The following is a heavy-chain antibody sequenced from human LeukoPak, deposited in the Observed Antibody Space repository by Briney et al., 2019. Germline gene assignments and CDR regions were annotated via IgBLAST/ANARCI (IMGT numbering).Heavy chain of an antibody. J-gene: IGHJ4*02. Sequence: ASVKVSCMASGYTFTGYYMHWVRQAPGQGLERMGWINPNRGGTNYAQKFQGGVTMTRDTSISTAYMELSRLRSADTAVYYCARDGYGDYLEYFDSWGQGTLVTVSS. CDR3: ARDGYGDYLEYFDS. V-gene: IGHV1-2*02. D-gene: IGHD4-17*01. CDR1: GYTFTGYY. CDR2: INPNRGGT.